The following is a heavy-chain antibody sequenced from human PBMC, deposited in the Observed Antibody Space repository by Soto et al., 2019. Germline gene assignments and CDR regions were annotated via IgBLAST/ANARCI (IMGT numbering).Heavy chain of an antibody. CDR3: ARRKDSSRYFYGMDV. D-gene: IGHD6-13*01. CDR2: VHHSGTS. Sequence: QVALQQWGAGLLKPSQTLSLTCGVSGGSFDEYFWTWIRLTPGQGLEWIGEVHHSGTSYYNPSLKSRLAVSVDTSKSQVSLTLTSVTAADTGVYYCARRKDSSRYFYGMDVWGQGTTVVVS. V-gene: IGHV4-34*02. CDR1: GGSFDEYF. J-gene: IGHJ6*02.